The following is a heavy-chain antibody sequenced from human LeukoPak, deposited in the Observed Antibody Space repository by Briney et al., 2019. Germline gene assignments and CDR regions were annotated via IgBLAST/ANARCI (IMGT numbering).Heavy chain of an antibody. CDR2: INTNTGNP. J-gene: IGHJ4*02. CDR1: GYTFTNNA. CDR3: GRDPKLGIRGYTYGYIDH. D-gene: IGHD5-18*01. V-gene: IGHV7-4-1*02. Sequence: ASVKVSCKTSGYTFTNNAISWVRQAPGQGLEWMGWINTNTGNPSYAQGFFTGRYVFSLDTSASTAYLQINGLKADDTAVYYCGRDPKLGIRGYTYGYIDHWGQGTLLTVAS.